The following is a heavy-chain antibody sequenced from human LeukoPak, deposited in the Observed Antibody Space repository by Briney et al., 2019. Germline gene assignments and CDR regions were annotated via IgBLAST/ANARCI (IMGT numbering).Heavy chain of an antibody. CDR2: IKRDGSEK. D-gene: IGHD6-19*01. CDR3: ARQAGYSSGWYGVDS. Sequence: GGSLRLSCAASGFTFSNYWMSWVRQAPGKGLEWVANIKRDGSEKYYADSVKGRFTISRDNAKNSLYLQMNSLRAGDTAVYYCARQAGYSSGWYGVDSWGQGTLVTVSS. CDR1: GFTFSNYW. V-gene: IGHV3-7*04. J-gene: IGHJ4*02.